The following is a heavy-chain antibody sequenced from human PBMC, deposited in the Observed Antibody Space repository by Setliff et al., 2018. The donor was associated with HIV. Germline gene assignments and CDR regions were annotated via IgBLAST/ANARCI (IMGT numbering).Heavy chain of an antibody. V-gene: IGHV1-69-2*01. CDR1: GYTFTDYY. J-gene: IGHJ4*02. CDR2: VDPEDGET. Sequence: ASVKVSCKASGYTFTDYYMHWVQQAPGKGLEWMGRVDPEDGETIYAEKFQGRVTITADTSTDTTYMELSSLRSEDTAVYYCASRRALDYWGQGTLVTVSS. CDR3: ASRRALDY.